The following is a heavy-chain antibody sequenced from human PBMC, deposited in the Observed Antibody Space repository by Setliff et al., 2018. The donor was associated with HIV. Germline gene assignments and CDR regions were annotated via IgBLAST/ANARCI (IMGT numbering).Heavy chain of an antibody. D-gene: IGHD2-2*01. J-gene: IGHJ6*03. CDR1: GGSISSGGHY. CDR2: IHYSGST. V-gene: IGHV4-31*03. CDR3: ARLGCCSRTTCYGYYYMDV. Sequence: SETLSLTCTVSGGSISSGGHYWNWIRQHPGKGLEWIGYIHYSGSTYYNPSLKSRVTISRDTSRNQLSLKLSSVTAADTAVYYCARLGCCSRTTCYGYYYMDVWGKGTTVTVSS.